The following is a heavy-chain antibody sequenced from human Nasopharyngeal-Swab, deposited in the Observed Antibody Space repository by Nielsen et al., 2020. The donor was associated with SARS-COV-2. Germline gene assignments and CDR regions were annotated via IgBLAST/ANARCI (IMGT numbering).Heavy chain of an antibody. J-gene: IGHJ6*03. Sequence: WVRQAPGQGLEWMGWKNPNSGNTGYAQKSEGRVTMTRNTSISTAYMELSSLRSEDTAVYYCARGVTVATIFHYYYYMDVWGKGTTVTVSS. D-gene: IGHD5-12*01. CDR2: KNPNSGNT. V-gene: IGHV1-8*01. CDR3: ARGVTVATIFHYYYYMDV.